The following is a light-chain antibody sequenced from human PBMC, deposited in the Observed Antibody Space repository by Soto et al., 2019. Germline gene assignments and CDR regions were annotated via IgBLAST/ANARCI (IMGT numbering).Light chain of an antibody. CDR1: QAISSY. V-gene: IGKV1-9*01. J-gene: IGKJ1*01. CDR3: QQLNSYPWT. CDR2: AAS. Sequence: DIQLTQSPSFLSASVGDRVTITCRASQAISSYLAWFQQRPGKAPKVLIYAASTLQSGVPSRFSGSASGTEFTLTISSPQPEDFATYFCQQLNSYPWTFGQGTKVEIQ.